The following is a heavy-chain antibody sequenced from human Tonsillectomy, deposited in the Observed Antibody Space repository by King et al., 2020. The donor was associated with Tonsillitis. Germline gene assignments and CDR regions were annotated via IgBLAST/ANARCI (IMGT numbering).Heavy chain of an antibody. J-gene: IGHJ2*01. CDR2: IIGDGSTT. CDR3: AKAPRGFDWYFDV. V-gene: IGHV3-23*04. D-gene: IGHD3-22*01. Sequence: VQLVESGGGLVQPGGSWRPSCAASGFTFRNYAMNWVSQAPGKGLEWVSTIIGDGSTTYYADSVKDRLTISRDNSTDTMFLQLNSQIAEDTAVYYCAKAPRGFDWYFDVWGRGTLVTVSS. CDR1: GFTFRNYA.